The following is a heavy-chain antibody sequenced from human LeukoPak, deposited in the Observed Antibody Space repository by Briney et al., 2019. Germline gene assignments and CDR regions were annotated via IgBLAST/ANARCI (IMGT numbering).Heavy chain of an antibody. CDR3: ARATGGGRWFDP. V-gene: IGHV4-39*07. CDR1: GGSISSSSYY. Sequence: SGTLSLTCTVSGGSISSSSYYWGWIRQPPGKGLEWIGSIYYSGSTYYNPSLKSRVTISVDTSKNQFSLKLSSVTAADTAVYYCARATGGGRWFDPWGQGTLVTVSS. J-gene: IGHJ5*02. CDR2: IYYSGST.